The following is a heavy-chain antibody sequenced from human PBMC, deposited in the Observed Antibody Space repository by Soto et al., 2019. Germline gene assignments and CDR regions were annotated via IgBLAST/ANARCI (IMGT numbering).Heavy chain of an antibody. V-gene: IGHV1-18*04. Sequence: QVQLVQSGAEVKKPGASVKVSCKASGYTFTSYGVSWVRQAPGLGLEWMGWISAYNGNTNYAQKLQGRVTMTTDTSTSTAYMELRSLRSDDTVVYYCARDSVPYYYDSSNAFDIWGQGTMVTVSS. CDR2: ISAYNGNT. D-gene: IGHD3-22*01. CDR1: GYTFTSYG. J-gene: IGHJ3*02. CDR3: ARDSVPYYYDSSNAFDI.